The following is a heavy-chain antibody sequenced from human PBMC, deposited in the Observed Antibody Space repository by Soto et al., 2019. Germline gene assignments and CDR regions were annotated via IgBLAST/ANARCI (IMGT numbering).Heavy chain of an antibody. V-gene: IGHV3-53*01. Sequence: GGSLRLSCAAPGFTFSDYYMSWVRQAPGKGLEWVSVIYSGGSTYYADSVKGRFTISRDNSKNTLYLQMNSLRAEDTAVYYCARGARTVLVPDVWGQGTTVTVSS. D-gene: IGHD2-2*01. CDR1: GFTFSDYY. CDR3: ARGARTVLVPDV. CDR2: IYSGGST. J-gene: IGHJ6*02.